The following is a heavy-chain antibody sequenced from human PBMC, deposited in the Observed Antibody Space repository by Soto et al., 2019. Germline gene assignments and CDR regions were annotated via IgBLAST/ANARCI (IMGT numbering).Heavy chain of an antibody. CDR1: GFTFRSYA. J-gene: IGHJ4*02. CDR2: ISSTSTYT. D-gene: IGHD6-19*01. V-gene: IGHV3-21*01. CDR3: ARDLALVGNY. Sequence: GGSLRLSCAASGFTFRSYAMNWVRQTQGKGLEWVSSISSTSTYTHYADSVKGRFTISRDNANNSLFLQMNSLRAEDTAIYYCARDLALVGNYWGQGALVTVSS.